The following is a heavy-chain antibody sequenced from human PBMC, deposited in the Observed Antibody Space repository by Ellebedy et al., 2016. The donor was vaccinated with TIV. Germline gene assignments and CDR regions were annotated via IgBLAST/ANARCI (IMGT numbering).Heavy chain of an antibody. CDR1: GFTSSNYW. CDR2: IKQDGSEK. V-gene: IGHV3-7*03. J-gene: IGHJ4*02. D-gene: IGHD2-8*01. Sequence: GESLKISCAASGFTSSNYWMTWVRQAPGKGPECVANIKQDGSEKYYVDSVKGRFTISRDNAKNSLYLQMNSLRAEDTAVYFCARSRGVSYWGQGTLVTVSS. CDR3: ARSRGVSY.